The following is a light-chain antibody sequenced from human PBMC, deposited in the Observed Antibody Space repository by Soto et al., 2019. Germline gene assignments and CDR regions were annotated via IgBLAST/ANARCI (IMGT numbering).Light chain of an antibody. CDR3: CSYDGSGAYV. CDR1: SSDIGNFNL. J-gene: IGLJ1*01. V-gene: IGLV2-23*02. CDR2: EVT. Sequence: QSVLTQPASVSGSPGQSITISCTGTSSDIGNFNLVSWYQQHPDKAPKLMIYEVTKRPAGVSNRFSASKSGNTASLTISGLHAEDEADFHCCSYDGSGAYVYGTGTKVTVL.